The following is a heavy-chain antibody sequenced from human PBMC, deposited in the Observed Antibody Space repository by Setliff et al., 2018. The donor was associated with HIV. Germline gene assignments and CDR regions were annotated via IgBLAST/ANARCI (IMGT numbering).Heavy chain of an antibody. CDR1: GFSLENFD. D-gene: IGHD1-1*01. CDR2: ISWNSDIM. Sequence: GGSLRLSCTVVGFSLENFDMHWIRQAPGKGLEWVSGISWNSDIMDYADSVRGRFIISRDNVKNSLHLQMNSLTSEDTALYYCASARIPTGGTSTSFDFWGRGALVTVSS. V-gene: IGHV3-9*01. J-gene: IGHJ4*02. CDR3: ASARIPTGGTSTSFDF.